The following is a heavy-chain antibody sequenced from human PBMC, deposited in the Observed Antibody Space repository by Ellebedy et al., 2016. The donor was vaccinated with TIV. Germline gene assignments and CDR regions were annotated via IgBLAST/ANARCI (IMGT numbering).Heavy chain of an antibody. J-gene: IGHJ4*02. CDR1: GFSLTNIIMG. D-gene: IGHD2-21*02. CDR2: IFSNDEK. Sequence: SGPTLVKPKETLTLTCTVSGFSLTNIIMGVSWIRQPPGKALEWLAHIFSNDEKSYSTSLEARLSISKDTAKSQVVLTVANMDPVYTATYYCVRALKYCGVDCTYKFDFWGQGALVTVSS. CDR3: VRALKYCGVDCTYKFDF. V-gene: IGHV2-26*01.